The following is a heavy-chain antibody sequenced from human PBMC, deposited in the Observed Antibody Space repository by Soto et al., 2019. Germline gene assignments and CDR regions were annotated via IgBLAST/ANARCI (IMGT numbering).Heavy chain of an antibody. CDR2: IKGDEITT. J-gene: IGHJ4*02. V-gene: IGHV3-74*01. CDR3: ARGAFGAYYLDS. D-gene: IGHD3-3*01. Sequence: EVQLVESGGGLVQPGGSLRLSCAASGFTFSSYWIHWVRQPPGEWLVWVSRIKGDEITTNYADSVKGRFTISRDNAKNTVFLQMNSLRAEDTAVYYCARGAFGAYYLDSWGQGTLVTVSS. CDR1: GFTFSSYW.